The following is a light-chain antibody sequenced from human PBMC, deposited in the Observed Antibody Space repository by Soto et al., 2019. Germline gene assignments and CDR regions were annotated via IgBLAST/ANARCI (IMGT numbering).Light chain of an antibody. V-gene: IGKV3-20*01. J-gene: IGKJ5*01. CDR3: QRYGSSPLIT. CDR2: RAS. CDR1: QSVSRN. Sequence: DILMTQSPATLSLSPGGRATLCCRGSQSVSRNLAWYQQKPGQAPRLLLQRASTRATGIPDRFSGSASGTDFTLTISRLEPEDFAVYFCQRYGSSPLITFGQGTRLEI.